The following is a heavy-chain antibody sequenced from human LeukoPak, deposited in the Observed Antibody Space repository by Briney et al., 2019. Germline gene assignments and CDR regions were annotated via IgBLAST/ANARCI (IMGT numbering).Heavy chain of an antibody. J-gene: IGHJ4*02. CDR1: GFTFSNYG. Sequence: PGGSLRLSCAASGFTFSNYGMHWVRQAPGKGLEWVAIIWYDGSNQYYADSVKGRFTISRDNSKNTLYLQMDSLRAEDTAVYYRARGFRGGYGHYFDYWGQGTLVTVSS. D-gene: IGHD5-24*01. CDR3: ARGFRGGYGHYFDY. CDR2: IWYDGSNQ. V-gene: IGHV3-33*01.